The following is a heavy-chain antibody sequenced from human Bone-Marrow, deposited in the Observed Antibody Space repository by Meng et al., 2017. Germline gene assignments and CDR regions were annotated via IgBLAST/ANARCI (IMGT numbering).Heavy chain of an antibody. D-gene: IGHD1-26*01. CDR1: GFTFSSYA. CDR3: AGGWELLRY. V-gene: IGHV3-30*04. Sequence: QVQLVESGGGGVQPGRSLRLSCAASGFTFSSYAMHWVRQAPGKGLEWVAVISYDGSNKYYADSVKGRFTISRDNSKNTLYLQMNSLRAEDTAVYYCAGGWELLRYWGQGTLVTVSS. CDR2: ISYDGSNK. J-gene: IGHJ4*02.